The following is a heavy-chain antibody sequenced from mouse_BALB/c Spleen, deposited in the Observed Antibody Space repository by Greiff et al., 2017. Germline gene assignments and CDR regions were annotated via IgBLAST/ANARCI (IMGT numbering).Heavy chain of an antibody. Sequence: VQLQQSGAELARPGASVKMSCKASGYTFTSYTMHWVNQRPGQGLEWIGYINPSSGYTNYNQKFKDKATLTADKSSSTAYMQLSSLTSEDSAVYYCARHAYYAMDYWGQGTSVTVSS. V-gene: IGHV1-4*01. J-gene: IGHJ4*01. CDR1: GYTFTSYT. CDR2: INPSSGYT. CDR3: ARHAYYAMDY.